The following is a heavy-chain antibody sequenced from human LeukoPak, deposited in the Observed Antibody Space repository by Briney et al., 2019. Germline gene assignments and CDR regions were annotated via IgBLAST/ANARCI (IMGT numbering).Heavy chain of an antibody. J-gene: IGHJ3*01. Sequence: SGPTLVNPTQTLTLTCTFSGFSLSSGGVGVGWIRQPPGKALEWPAHIYSNDEKRYSPSLKSRLTITKDTSKNQVVLTMTNMDPVDTATYSCVHRLGTKGAFDVWGQGTMVTVSS. V-gene: IGHV2-5*01. CDR1: GFSLSSGGVG. D-gene: IGHD1-14*01. CDR2: IYSNDEK. CDR3: VHRLGTKGAFDV.